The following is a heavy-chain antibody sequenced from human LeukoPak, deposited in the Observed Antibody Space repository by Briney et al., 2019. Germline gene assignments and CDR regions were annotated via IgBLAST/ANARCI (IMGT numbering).Heavy chain of an antibody. Sequence: PGGSLRLSCAASGFTFSSYSMNWVRQAPGKRLEWVSSISSSGSFISYADPVKGRFTISRDNAKNSLYLQMNSLRAEDTAVYYCARGLDGYKVDYWGQGTLVTVSS. D-gene: IGHD5-24*01. CDR2: ISSSGSFI. CDR3: ARGLDGYKVDY. V-gene: IGHV3-21*01. CDR1: GFTFSSYS. J-gene: IGHJ4*02.